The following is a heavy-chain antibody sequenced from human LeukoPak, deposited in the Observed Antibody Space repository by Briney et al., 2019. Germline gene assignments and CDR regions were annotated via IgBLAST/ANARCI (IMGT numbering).Heavy chain of an antibody. CDR2: IDGEGSVT. J-gene: IGHJ4*02. Sequence: PGGSLRLSCAASGFTFSTYWMHWVRQAPGKGLVWVSRIDGEGSVTKYTDSVKGRFTIFRDNAKNTVYLQMNSLRAEDTAVYYCTTGGSYFFDYWGQGTLVTVSS. CDR1: GFTFSTYW. CDR3: TTGGSYFFDY. D-gene: IGHD1-1*01. V-gene: IGHV3-74*01.